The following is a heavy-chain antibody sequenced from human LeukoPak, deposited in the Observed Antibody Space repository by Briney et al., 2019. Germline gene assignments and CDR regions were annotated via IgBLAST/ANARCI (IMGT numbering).Heavy chain of an antibody. CDR1: GGSISSGSYY. D-gene: IGHD6-13*01. CDR2: IYTSGST. CDR3: ARKAATQYYYYGMDV. Sequence: SETLSLTCTVSGGSISSGSYYWSWIRQPAGKGLEWIGRIYTSGSTNYNPSLKSRVTISVDTSKNQFSLKLSSVTAADTAVYYCARKAATQYYYYGMDVWGQGTRSPSP. J-gene: IGHJ6*02. V-gene: IGHV4-61*02.